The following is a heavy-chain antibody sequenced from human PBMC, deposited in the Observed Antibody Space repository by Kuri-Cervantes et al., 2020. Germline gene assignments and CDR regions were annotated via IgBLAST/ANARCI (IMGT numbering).Heavy chain of an antibody. J-gene: IGHJ4*02. CDR3: ARGVYDYGDPYFGY. D-gene: IGHD4-17*01. CDR2: NNSDGSRT. V-gene: IGHV3-74*01. Sequence: GESLKTSCAASGFTFSSYWMHWVRQGPGKGLVLVLRNNSDGSRTDYADSVKGRFTISRDNAKNTLYLQMNSLRAEDTAIYYCARGVYDYGDPYFGYWGLGTLVTVS. CDR1: GFTFSSYW.